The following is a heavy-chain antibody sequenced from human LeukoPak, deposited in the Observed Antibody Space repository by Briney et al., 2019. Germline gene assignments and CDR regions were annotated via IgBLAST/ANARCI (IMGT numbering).Heavy chain of an antibody. D-gene: IGHD3-10*01. V-gene: IGHV3-30-3*01. CDR1: GFTFSSYA. J-gene: IGHJ3*02. CDR2: ISYDGSNK. CDR3: ARDRSGGRDAFDS. Sequence: PGGSLRLSCAASGFTFSSYAMHWVRQAPGKGLEWVAVISYDGSNKYYADSVKGRFTISRDNSKNTLYLQMNSLRAEDTAVYYCARDRSGGRDAFDSWGQGTMVTVSA.